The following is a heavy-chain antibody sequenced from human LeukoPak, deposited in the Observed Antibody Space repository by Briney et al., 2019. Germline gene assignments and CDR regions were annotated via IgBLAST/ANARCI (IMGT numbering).Heavy chain of an antibody. CDR1: GGSISSGSYY. CDR3: ARVTTGGYYNC. V-gene: IGHV4-61*02. J-gene: IGHJ4*02. CDR2: IYTSGST. D-gene: IGHD3-22*01. Sequence: SQTLSLTCTVTGGSISSGSYYWSWIRQPAGKGLEWIGRIYTSGSTNYNPSLKSRVTISVDTSKNQFSLKLSSVTAADTAVYYCARVTTGGYYNCWGQGTLVTVSS.